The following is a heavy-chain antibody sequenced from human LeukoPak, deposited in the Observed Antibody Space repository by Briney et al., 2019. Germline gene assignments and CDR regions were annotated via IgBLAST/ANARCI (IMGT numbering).Heavy chain of an antibody. CDR1: GFTFSDYY. Sequence: GGSLRLSCAASGFTFSDYYMSWIRQAAGKGLEWVSYISSSSSYTNYADSVKGRFTNSRDNAKNSLYLQMNSLRAEDTAVYYCARVRGSSSARWFDPWGQGTLVTVSS. V-gene: IGHV3-11*06. CDR3: ARVRGSSSARWFDP. D-gene: IGHD6-13*01. CDR2: ISSSSSYT. J-gene: IGHJ5*02.